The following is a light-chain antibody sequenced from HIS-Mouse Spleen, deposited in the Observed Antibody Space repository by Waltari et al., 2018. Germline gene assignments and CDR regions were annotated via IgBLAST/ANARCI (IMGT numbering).Light chain of an antibody. V-gene: IGLV1-47*01. CDR3: AAWDDSLSGPV. J-gene: IGLJ3*02. CDR1: SSNIGSNY. Sequence: QSVLTQPPSASGTPGQSVTISCSGSSSNIGSNYVYWYQQRPGTAPNLLLYRNNQRPSGVPDRFSGSKSGTSASLAISGLRSEDEADYYCAAWDDSLSGPVFGGGTKLTVL. CDR2: RNN.